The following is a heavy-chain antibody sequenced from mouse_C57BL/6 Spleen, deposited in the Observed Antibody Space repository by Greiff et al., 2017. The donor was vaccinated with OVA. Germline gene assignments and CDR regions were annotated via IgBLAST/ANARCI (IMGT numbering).Heavy chain of an antibody. CDR2: IYWDDDK. D-gene: IGHD1-1*01. Sequence: QVTLKVSGPGILQSSQTLSLTCSFSGFSLSTSGMGVSWIRQPSGKGLEWLAHIYWDDDKRYNPSLKSRLTLSKDTSRNQVFLTITSVDTADTATYYCARCGYGSSFWYFDVWGTGTTVTVSS. J-gene: IGHJ1*03. V-gene: IGHV8-12*01. CDR1: GFSLSTSGMG. CDR3: ARCGYGSSFWYFDV.